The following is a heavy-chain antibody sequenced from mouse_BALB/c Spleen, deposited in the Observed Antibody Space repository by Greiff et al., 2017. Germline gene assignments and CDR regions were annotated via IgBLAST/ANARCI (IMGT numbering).Heavy chain of an antibody. CDR3: ARGGVRDAMDY. D-gene: IGHD2-14*01. CDR1: GFAFSSYD. V-gene: IGHV5-12-1*01. Sequence: EVQRVESGGGLVKPGGSLKLSCAASGFAFSSYDMSWVRQTPEKRLEWVAYISSGGGSTYYPDTVKGRFTISRDNAKNTLYLQMSSLKSEDTAMYYCARGGVRDAMDYWGQGTSVTVSS. CDR2: ISSGGGST. J-gene: IGHJ4*01.